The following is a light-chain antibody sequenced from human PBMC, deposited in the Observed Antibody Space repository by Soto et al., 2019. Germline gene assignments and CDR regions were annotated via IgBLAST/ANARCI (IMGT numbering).Light chain of an antibody. Sequence: QSVLTQPPSASGTPGQRVSISCSGSSSNLGSNSVNWYQHLPGTAPKLLISSNNQRPSGVPGRFSGSKSGTSASLAISGLQSEDEADYYCAVWDDRLNGPVFGGGTKLTVL. CDR2: SNN. V-gene: IGLV1-44*01. J-gene: IGLJ3*02. CDR1: SSNLGSNS. CDR3: AVWDDRLNGPV.